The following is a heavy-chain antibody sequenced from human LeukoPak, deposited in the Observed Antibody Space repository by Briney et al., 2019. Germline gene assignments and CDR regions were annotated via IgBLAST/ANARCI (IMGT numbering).Heavy chain of an antibody. Sequence: ASEKSSCKTFRYTFTSFAMPWVRQAPGQKLEWIGWINAGTGNTKYSQKIQGRVTITRDTSASTAYMELSSLRSEDTGGYYCARGEQQLVRRYCDYWGQETLVTVSS. CDR1: RYTFTSFA. V-gene: IGHV1-3*01. CDR3: ARGEQQLVRRYCDY. J-gene: IGHJ4*02. D-gene: IGHD6-13*01. CDR2: INAGTGNT.